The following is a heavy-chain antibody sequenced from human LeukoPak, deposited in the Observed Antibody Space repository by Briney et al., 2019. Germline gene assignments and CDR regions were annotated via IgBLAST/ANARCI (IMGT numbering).Heavy chain of an antibody. CDR1: GYTFTGYY. Sequence: ASVKVSCKASGYTFTGYYMHWVRQAPGQGLEWMGWINPNSGGTNYAQKFQGRVIMTRDTSISTAYMELSRLTSDDTAVYYCARPRSGSQTGFDPWGQGTLVTVSS. V-gene: IGHV1-2*02. J-gene: IGHJ5*02. CDR2: INPNSGGT. D-gene: IGHD1-26*01. CDR3: ARPRSGSQTGFDP.